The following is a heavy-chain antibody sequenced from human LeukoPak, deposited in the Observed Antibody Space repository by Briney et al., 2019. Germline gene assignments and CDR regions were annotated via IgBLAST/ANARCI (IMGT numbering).Heavy chain of an antibody. CDR3: ATGASGSWDF. CDR1: GFTFSRSW. CDR2: ISPDGSTK. Sequence: PGGSLRLSCAASGFTFSRSWMSWVRQPPGKGLEWVANISPDGSTKYHMDSVKGRFTISRDNAKDSLYPEMSRLRDDDTAMYYCATGASGSWDFGGQGTLVTVSS. J-gene: IGHJ4*02. D-gene: IGHD6-13*01. V-gene: IGHV3-7*03.